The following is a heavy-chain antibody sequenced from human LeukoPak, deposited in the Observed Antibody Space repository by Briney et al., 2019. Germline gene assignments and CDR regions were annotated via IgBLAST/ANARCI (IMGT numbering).Heavy chain of an antibody. CDR3: TFSSYGDHVGVDAFDM. Sequence: GGSLRLSCAASGFTFSTYWMHWVRQAAGKGLVWVSRINAYGSSTNYADSVKGRFTISRDNAKNTVYLQMNSLSAEDTAMYYCTFSSYGDHVGVDAFDMWSQGTMVTVSS. V-gene: IGHV3-74*01. D-gene: IGHD4-17*01. CDR1: GFTFSTYW. CDR2: INAYGSST. J-gene: IGHJ3*02.